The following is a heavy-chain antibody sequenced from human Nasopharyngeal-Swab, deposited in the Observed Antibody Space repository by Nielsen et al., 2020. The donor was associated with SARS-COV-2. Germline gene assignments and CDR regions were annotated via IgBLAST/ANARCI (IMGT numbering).Heavy chain of an antibody. D-gene: IGHD6-13*01. CDR1: GFSLSTSGVG. J-gene: IGHJ4*02. V-gene: IGHV2-5*02. CDR3: AHSSSTAYYFDY. Sequence: SGPTLVKPTQTLTLTCTFSGFSLSTSGVGVGWIRQPPGKALEWLALIYWDDDKRYSPSLKSRLTTTKDTSKNQVVLTMTNMDPADTATYYCAHSSSTAYYFDYWGQGTLVTVSS. CDR2: IYWDDDK.